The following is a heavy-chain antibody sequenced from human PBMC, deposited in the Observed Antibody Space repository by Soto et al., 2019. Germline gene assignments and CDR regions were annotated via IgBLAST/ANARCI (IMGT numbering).Heavy chain of an antibody. CDR2: IYYSGSI. D-gene: IGHD6-19*01. V-gene: IGHV4-59*01. J-gene: IGHJ4*02. CDR3: AREIAVAGTHYFDY. CDR1: GGSIINYY. Sequence: ASETLSLTCTVSGGSIINYYWSWVRQPPGKGLDWIGYIYYSGSINYNPSLKSRVTISEDTSKNQFSLKMSSVTAADTAVYYCAREIAVAGTHYFDYWGQGTLVTVSS.